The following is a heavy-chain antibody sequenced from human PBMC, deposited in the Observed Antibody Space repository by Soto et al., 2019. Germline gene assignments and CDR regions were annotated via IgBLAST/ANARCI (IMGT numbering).Heavy chain of an antibody. CDR1: GFAISIYS. Sequence: EVQLVESGGGLVQPGGSLRLSCAASGFAISIYSMNLVRQAPGKGLEWSSYITSDTNTIKYADSVKGRFTISRDNAKNLVYLQMNSLRDEDTAVYFCASSVEGHFDYWGQGTVVTVSS. V-gene: IGHV3-48*02. CDR3: ASSVEGHFDY. D-gene: IGHD6-19*01. J-gene: IGHJ4*02. CDR2: ITSDTNTI.